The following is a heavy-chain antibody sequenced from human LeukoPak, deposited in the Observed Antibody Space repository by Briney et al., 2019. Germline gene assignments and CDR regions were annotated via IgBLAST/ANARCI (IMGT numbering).Heavy chain of an antibody. CDR1: GGSISSSSHY. D-gene: IGHD1-1*01. CDR2: IYYSGST. Sequence: PSETLSLTCTVSGGSISSSSHYWAWIRRPPGKGLEWIGSIYYSGSTYHNPSLKSRLTISVDTSKNQNQFSLKLSSVTAADTAVYYCARQGLEDYFDYWGQGTLVTVSS. J-gene: IGHJ4*02. CDR3: ARQGLEDYFDY. V-gene: IGHV4-39*01.